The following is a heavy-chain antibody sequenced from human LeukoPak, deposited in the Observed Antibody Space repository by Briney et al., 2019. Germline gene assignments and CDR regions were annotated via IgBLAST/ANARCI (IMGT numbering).Heavy chain of an antibody. CDR3: ARSYLVFNWFDP. CDR1: GGTFKNYA. V-gene: IGHV1-69*05. CDR2: IIPIFGTS. D-gene: IGHD5/OR15-5a*01. Sequence: LVKVSCKASGGTFKNYAISWVRQAPGQGLEWMGGIIPIFGTSNYSRNFQDRVTFTTDEATGSAYMELSSLRSEDTAIYYCARSYLVFNWFDPWGQGTLVTVSS. J-gene: IGHJ5*02.